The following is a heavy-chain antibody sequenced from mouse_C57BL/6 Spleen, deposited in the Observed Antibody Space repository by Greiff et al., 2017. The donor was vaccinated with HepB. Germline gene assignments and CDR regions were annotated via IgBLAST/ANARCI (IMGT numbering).Heavy chain of an antibody. Sequence: VQLQQPGAELVKPGASVKMSCKASGYTFTSYWITWVKQRPGQGLEWIGDIYPGSGSTNYNEKFKSKATLTVDTSSSTAYMQLSSLTSEDSAVYYCARTSRYYDYAMDYWGQGTSVTVSS. J-gene: IGHJ4*01. V-gene: IGHV1-55*01. CDR2: IYPGSGST. CDR1: GYTFTSYW. D-gene: IGHD1-1*01. CDR3: ARTSRYYDYAMDY.